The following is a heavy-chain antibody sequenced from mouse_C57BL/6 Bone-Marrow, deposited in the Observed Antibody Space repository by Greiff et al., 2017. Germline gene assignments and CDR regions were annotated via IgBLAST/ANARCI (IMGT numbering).Heavy chain of an antibody. CDR3: AREYYGSRYYFDY. CDR1: GFNIKNTY. J-gene: IGHJ2*01. V-gene: IGHV14-3*01. Sequence: VQRVESVAELVRPGASVKLSCTASGFNIKNTYMHWVKQRPEQGLEWIGRIDPANGNTKYAPKFQGKATITADTSSNTAYLQLSSLTSEDTAIYYCAREYYGSRYYFDYWGQGTTLTVSS. CDR2: IDPANGNT. D-gene: IGHD1-1*01.